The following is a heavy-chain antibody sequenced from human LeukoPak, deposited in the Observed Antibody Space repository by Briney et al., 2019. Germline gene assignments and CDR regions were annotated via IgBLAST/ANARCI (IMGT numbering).Heavy chain of an antibody. CDR3: ARIDYDSSGSSD. D-gene: IGHD3-22*01. CDR1: GYTFTSYD. CDR2: MNPNSGNT. J-gene: IGHJ4*02. Sequence: ASVKVSCKASGYTFTSYDINGVRQATGQGLEWMGWMNPNSGNTGYAQKFQGRVTITRNTSISTAYMELSSLRSEDTAVYYCARIDYDSSGSSDWGQGTLVTVSS. V-gene: IGHV1-8*03.